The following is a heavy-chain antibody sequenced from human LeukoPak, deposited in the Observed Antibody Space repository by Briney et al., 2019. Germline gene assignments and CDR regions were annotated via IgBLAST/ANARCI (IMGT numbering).Heavy chain of an antibody. Sequence: PSETLSLTCTVSGGSISSYYWSWIRQPPGKGLEWIGSIYYSGSTYYNPSLKSRVTISVDTSKNQFSLKLSSVTAADTAVYYCARADSSGYYYVLPVNWFDPWGQGTLVTVSS. CDR3: ARADSSGYYYVLPVNWFDP. CDR2: IYYSGST. D-gene: IGHD3-22*01. V-gene: IGHV4-59*05. J-gene: IGHJ5*02. CDR1: GGSISSYY.